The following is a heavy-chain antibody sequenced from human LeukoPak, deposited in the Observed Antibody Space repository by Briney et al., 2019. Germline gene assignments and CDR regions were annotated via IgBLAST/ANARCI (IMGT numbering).Heavy chain of an antibody. Sequence: PGGTLRLSCAASGFTFSNYWMSWVREAPGKGLEWVANIKQDGSEKYYVDSVKGRFTISRDNAKNSLYLQMNSLRAEDTAVYYCARSGDEVYWGQGTLVTVSS. J-gene: IGHJ4*02. D-gene: IGHD7-27*01. V-gene: IGHV3-7*01. CDR1: GFTFSNYW. CDR3: ARSGDEVY. CDR2: IKQDGSEK.